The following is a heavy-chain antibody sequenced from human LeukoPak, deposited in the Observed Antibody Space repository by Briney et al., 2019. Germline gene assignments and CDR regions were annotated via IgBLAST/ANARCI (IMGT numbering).Heavy chain of an antibody. V-gene: IGHV1-2*02. CDR1: GYTFTGYY. J-gene: IGHJ4*02. CDR3: ASMDGNCGGDCYSIPFDY. CDR2: INPNSGGT. Sequence: ASVKVSCKASGYTFTGYYMHWVRQAPGQGLEWMGWINPNSGGTNYAQKFQGRVTMTRDTSISTAYMELSRLRSDDTAVYYCASMDGNCGGDCYSIPFDYWGQGTLVTVSS. D-gene: IGHD2-21*02.